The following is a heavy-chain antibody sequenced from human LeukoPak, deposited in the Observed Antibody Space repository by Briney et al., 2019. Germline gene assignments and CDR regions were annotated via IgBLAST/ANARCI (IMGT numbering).Heavy chain of an antibody. CDR2: ISANAAST. V-gene: IGHV3-23*01. J-gene: IGHJ1*01. D-gene: IGHD4-17*01. CDR3: ARDDYGDYKYFQH. CDR1: GFPFSSSA. Sequence: GGSLRLSCAASGFPFSSSAMTWARQAPGKGLECVSAISANAASTYYADSVRGRFTISRDNSKNTLYLQMNSLRAEDTAVYYRARDDYGDYKYFQHWGQGTLVTVSS.